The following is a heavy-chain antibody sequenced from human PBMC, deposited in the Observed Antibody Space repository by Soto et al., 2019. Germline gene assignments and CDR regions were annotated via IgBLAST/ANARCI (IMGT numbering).Heavy chain of an antibody. CDR1: GGSFSGYY. V-gene: IGHV4-34*01. Sequence: SETLSLTCAVYGGSFSGYYWSWIRQPPGKGLEWIGEINHSGSTNYNPSLKSRVTISVDTSKNQFSLKLSSVTAADTAVYYCARGGRGYSIYGYYYGMDVWGPGTTVTVSS. CDR3: ARGGRGYSIYGYYYGMDV. D-gene: IGHD5-18*01. CDR2: INHSGST. J-gene: IGHJ6*02.